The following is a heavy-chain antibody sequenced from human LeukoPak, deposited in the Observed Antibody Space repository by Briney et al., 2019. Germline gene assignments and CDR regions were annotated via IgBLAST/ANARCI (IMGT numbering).Heavy chain of an antibody. CDR2: ISYDGSNK. D-gene: IGHD6-19*01. CDR1: GFTFSSYG. V-gene: IGHV3-30*18. Sequence: GRSLRLSCAASGFTFSSYGMHWVRQAPGKGLEWVAVISYDGSNKYYADSVKGRFTISRDNSKNSLYLQMNSLRAEDTAVYYCAKDSVVGRPDIAMSGIDYWGQGTLVTVSS. CDR3: AKDSVVGRPDIAMSGIDY. J-gene: IGHJ4*02.